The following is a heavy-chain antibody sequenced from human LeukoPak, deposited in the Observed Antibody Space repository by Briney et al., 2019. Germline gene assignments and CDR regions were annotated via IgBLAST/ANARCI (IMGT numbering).Heavy chain of an antibody. V-gene: IGHV3-21*01. CDR3: ARVAYGAQAFDI. J-gene: IGHJ3*02. CDR1: GFTFSSYA. D-gene: IGHD4-17*01. CDR2: ISSSSSYI. Sequence: GGSLRLSCAASGFTFSSYALNWVRQAPGKGLEWVSSISSSSSYIYYADSVKGRFTISRDNAKNSLYLQMNSLRAEDTAVYYCARVAYGAQAFDIWGQGTMVTVSS.